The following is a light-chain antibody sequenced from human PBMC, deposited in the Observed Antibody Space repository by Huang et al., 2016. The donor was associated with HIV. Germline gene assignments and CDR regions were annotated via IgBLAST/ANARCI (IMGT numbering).Light chain of an antibody. Sequence: DIQMTQSPSTLSASVGDRVTITCRASQNINTCLDWYQQKPGKAPNLLIYRASSLQIGVPSRFTCSGSGTEFTLTITSLQPDDLGTYYCQQYNTYLYTFGQGTKLEI. CDR2: RAS. V-gene: IGKV1-5*03. CDR1: QNINTC. CDR3: QQYNTYLYT. J-gene: IGKJ2*01.